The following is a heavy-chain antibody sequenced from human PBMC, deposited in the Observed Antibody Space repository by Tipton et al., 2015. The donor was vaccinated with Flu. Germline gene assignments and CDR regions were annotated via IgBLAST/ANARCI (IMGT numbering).Heavy chain of an antibody. CDR1: GRSISSGYY. J-gene: IGHJ4*02. V-gene: IGHV4-38-2*02. Sequence: TLSLTCTVSGRSISSGYYWGWIRQPPGKGLEWIGSIYYSGSTYYNPPLKSRVTISVDTSKNQFSLKLSSVTAADTAVYYCARVRAIYYDSSGLSPGYFDYWGQGTLVTVSS. CDR2: IYYSGST. CDR3: ARVRAIYYDSSGLSPGYFDY. D-gene: IGHD3-22*01.